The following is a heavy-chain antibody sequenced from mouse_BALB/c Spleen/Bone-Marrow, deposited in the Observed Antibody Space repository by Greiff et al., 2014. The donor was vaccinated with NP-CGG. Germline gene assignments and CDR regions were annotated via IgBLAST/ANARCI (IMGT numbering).Heavy chain of an antibody. CDR1: GFTFTDYY. V-gene: IGHV7-3*02. CDR3: ARDENVGIYWYFDV. J-gene: IGHJ1*01. CDR2: IRNKAKGYTT. Sequence: EVMLVESGEGSVQPGGSLRLSCATSGFTFTDYYMSWVRQPPGKALEWLGFIRNKAKGYTTDYSASVKGRFTISRDSSQRILYLQMNTLRAEDSATYYCARDENVGIYWYFDVWGAGTTVIVSS.